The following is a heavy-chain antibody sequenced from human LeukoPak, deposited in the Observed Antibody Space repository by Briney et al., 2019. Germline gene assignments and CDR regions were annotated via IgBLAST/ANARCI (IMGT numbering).Heavy chain of an antibody. D-gene: IGHD2-2*02. CDR1: GFTFSEYW. V-gene: IGHV4-34*01. CDR3: ARARLLVVVVPAARPRTYYGMDV. CDR2: INHSGST. J-gene: IGHJ6*02. Sequence: GSLRLSCVVSGFTFSEYWMTWVRQAPGKGLEWIGEINHSGSTNYNPSLKSRVTISVDTSKNQFSLKLSSVTAADTAVYYCARARLLVVVVPAARPRTYYGMDVWGQGTTVTVSS.